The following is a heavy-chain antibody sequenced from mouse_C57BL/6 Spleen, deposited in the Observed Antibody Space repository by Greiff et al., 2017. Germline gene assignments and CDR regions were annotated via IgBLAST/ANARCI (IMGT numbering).Heavy chain of an antibody. Sequence: VQLQQSGPELVKPGASVKISCKASGYAFSSSWMNWVKQRPGKGLEWIGRIYPGDGDTNYNGKFKGKATLTADKSSSTAYMQLSSLTSEDSAVYFCARSYYSNPFDYGGQGTTLTVSS. V-gene: IGHV1-82*01. J-gene: IGHJ2*01. CDR2: IYPGDGDT. D-gene: IGHD2-5*01. CDR3: ARSYYSNPFDY. CDR1: GYAFSSSW.